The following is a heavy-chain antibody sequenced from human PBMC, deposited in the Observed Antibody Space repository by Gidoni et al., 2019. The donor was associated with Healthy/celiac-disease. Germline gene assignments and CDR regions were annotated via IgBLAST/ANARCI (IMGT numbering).Heavy chain of an antibody. CDR1: GGTFSSYA. CDR2: IIPIFGTA. CDR3: ARQTDYYGSSGYYYAFDY. Sequence: QVQLVQSGAEVKKPGSSVQVSCKASGGTFSSYAISWVRQAPGQGLEWMGGIIPIFGTANYAQKFQGRVTITADKSTSTAYMELSSLRSEDTAVYYCARQTDYYGSSGYYYAFDYWGQGTLVTVSS. J-gene: IGHJ4*02. D-gene: IGHD3-22*01. V-gene: IGHV1-69*06.